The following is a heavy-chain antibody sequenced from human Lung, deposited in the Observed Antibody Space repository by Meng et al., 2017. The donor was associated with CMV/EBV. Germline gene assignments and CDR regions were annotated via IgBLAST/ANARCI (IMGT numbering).Heavy chain of an antibody. V-gene: IGHV3-30*02. J-gene: IGHJ4*02. CDR1: GFRFEDHG. Sequence: GESLKISCAASGFRFEDHGMHWVRQTPGKGLEWVAFIRHDGTNKFYGDSVKGRFTISRDNSKNTVYLQMNSLRPEETAVYYYAKDLLLFGGPNAYFDYWGQGTLVTVSS. D-gene: IGHD3/OR15-3a*01. CDR2: IRHDGTNK. CDR3: AKDLLLFGGPNAYFDY.